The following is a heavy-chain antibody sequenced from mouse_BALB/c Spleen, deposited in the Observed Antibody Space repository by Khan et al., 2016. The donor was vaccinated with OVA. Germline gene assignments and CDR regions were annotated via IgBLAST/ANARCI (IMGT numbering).Heavy chain of an antibody. V-gene: IGHV1S45*01. J-gene: IGHJ4*01. CDR1: GYTFTHHH. CDR3: ARTGTFYGMDY. CDR2: IKTYNDYT. Sequence: EVQLKQSGAELVRPGASVKISCKAFGYTFTHHHINWVKQRPGQGLDWIGYIKTYNDYTKYNQKFKGKATLTVDKSSSTAYMELSSLTSDDSAVYYCARTGTFYGMDYWGQGTSVTVSS. D-gene: IGHD4-1*01.